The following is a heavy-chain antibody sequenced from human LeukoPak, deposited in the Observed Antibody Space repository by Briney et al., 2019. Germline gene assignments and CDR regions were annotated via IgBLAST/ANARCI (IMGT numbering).Heavy chain of an antibody. V-gene: IGHV3-9*01. J-gene: IGHJ6*02. CDR3: AKAYNYYYGMDV. CDR1: GFTFDDYA. CDR2: ISWNGGSI. Sequence: GGSLRLSCAASGFTFDDYAMHWVRQAPGKGLEWVSGISWNGGSIGYAGSVKGRFTISRDNAKNSLYLQMNSLRAEDTALYYCAKAYNYYYGMDVWGQGTTVTVSS.